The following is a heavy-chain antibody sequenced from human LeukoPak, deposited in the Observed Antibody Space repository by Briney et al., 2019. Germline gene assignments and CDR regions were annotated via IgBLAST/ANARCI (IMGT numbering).Heavy chain of an antibody. CDR1: GFTFSSFA. Sequence: GGSLRLSCAASGFTFSSFAINWVRQAPGKGLEWVSVIYSGGSTYYADSVKGRFAIFRDNSKTTLYLQMNSLRAEDTAVYYCAKVFRKDGDFHLFDYWGQGTLVTVSS. CDR2: IYSGGST. V-gene: IGHV3-23*03. CDR3: AKVFRKDGDFHLFDY. J-gene: IGHJ4*02. D-gene: IGHD4-17*01.